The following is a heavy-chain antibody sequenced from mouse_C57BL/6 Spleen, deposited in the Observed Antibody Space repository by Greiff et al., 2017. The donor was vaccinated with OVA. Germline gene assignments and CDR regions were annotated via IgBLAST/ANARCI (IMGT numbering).Heavy chain of an antibody. CDR2: IDPSDSET. D-gene: IGHD2-3*01. Sequence: QVQLKQPGAELVRPGSSVKLSCKASGYTFTSYWMHWVKQRPIQGLEWIGNIDPSDSETHYNQKFKDKATLTVDKSSSTAYMQLSSLTSEDSAVYYCARRGIYDGYYYAMDYWGQGTSVTVSS. V-gene: IGHV1-52*01. J-gene: IGHJ4*01. CDR3: ARRGIYDGYYYAMDY. CDR1: GYTFTSYW.